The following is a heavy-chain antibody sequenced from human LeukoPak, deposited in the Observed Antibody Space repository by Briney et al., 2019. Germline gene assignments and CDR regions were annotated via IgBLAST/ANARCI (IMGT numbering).Heavy chain of an antibody. CDR2: INPNSGAT. CDR1: VDTFADYY. V-gene: IGHV1-2*02. CDR3: ATASGRFSPIDY. J-gene: IGHJ4*02. D-gene: IGHD3-10*01. Sequence: GASVKVSCKASVDTFADYYIHWVRQAPGQGLEWMGWINPNSGATNYAQKFQGRVTMTRDTSISTAYMELSTLRSDDTAVYYCATASGRFSPIDYWGQGALVTVSS.